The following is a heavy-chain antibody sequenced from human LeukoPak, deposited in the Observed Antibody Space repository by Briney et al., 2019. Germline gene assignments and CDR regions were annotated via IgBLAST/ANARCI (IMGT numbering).Heavy chain of an antibody. CDR1: GFTFSSYW. V-gene: IGHV3-74*01. Sequence: QPGGSLILSCAVSGFTFSSYWMNWVRQAPGQVLVWVSRIANDGSITNYADSVKGRFTISRDNAKKSLYLQMDSLRAEDTAVYYCARAYCSSTSCFEWGQGTLVTVSS. CDR3: ARAYCSSTSCFE. CDR2: IANDGSIT. D-gene: IGHD2-2*01. J-gene: IGHJ4*02.